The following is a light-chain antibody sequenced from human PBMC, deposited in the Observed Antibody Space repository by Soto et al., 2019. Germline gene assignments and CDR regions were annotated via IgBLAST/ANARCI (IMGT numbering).Light chain of an antibody. J-gene: IGKJ1*01. Sequence: LGMPQSHATLSVSPGERATLSCRASQSVSSNLAWYQQKPGQAPRLLIYGASTRAAGIPARFSGSGSGTDFTLTITSLQSEDFGVYYCHQHNNWWTFAQGTKV. V-gene: IGKV3-15*01. CDR1: QSVSSN. CDR2: GAS. CDR3: HQHNNWWT.